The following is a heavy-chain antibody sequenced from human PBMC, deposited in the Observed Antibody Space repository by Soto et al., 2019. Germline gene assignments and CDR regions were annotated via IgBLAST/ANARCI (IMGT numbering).Heavy chain of an antibody. CDR1: GGPISSSSYY. CDR3: ARSAIATHWFFDL. D-gene: IGHD5-18*01. CDR2: IYYTGYT. Sequence: SETLSLTCSVSGGPISSSSYYWGWIRQAPGKGLEWLATIYYTGYTYHNPSLKSHVTISVDTSKDQFSLELTSVTAADTALYYCARSAIATHWFFDLWGHGTQVTVSS. V-gene: IGHV4-39*01. J-gene: IGHJ2*01.